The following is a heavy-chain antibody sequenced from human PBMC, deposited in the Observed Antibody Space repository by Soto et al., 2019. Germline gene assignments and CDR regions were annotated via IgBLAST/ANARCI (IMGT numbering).Heavy chain of an antibody. Sequence: EVQLLESGGGLVQPGGSLRLSCAASKFTFNNYAMSWVRQAPGKGLEWVSAISGSGYHTYYADSVKGRFTISRDNSKNPLYLQMHSLRAEDTALYYCAKDPADVVRESNWFDPWGQGTLVTVSS. CDR1: KFTFNNYA. D-gene: IGHD1-26*01. V-gene: IGHV3-23*01. CDR3: AKDPADVVRESNWFDP. J-gene: IGHJ5*02. CDR2: ISGSGYHT.